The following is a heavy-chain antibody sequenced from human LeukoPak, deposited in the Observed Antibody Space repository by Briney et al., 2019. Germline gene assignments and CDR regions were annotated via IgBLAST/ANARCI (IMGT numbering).Heavy chain of an antibody. CDR3: AKGGAATMRDGYNYYYYYMEV. CDR1: GITFSSHA. CDR2: ISGSGGHT. J-gene: IGHJ6*03. Sequence: PGGSLRLSCAASGITFSSHAMSWVRQAPGKGLEWVSLISGSGGHTYYGDPVKGRFTSSRDNSTNRLYLQMNSLRPEDTAVYYCAKGGAATMRDGYNYYYYYMEVWGRGTTVTVSS. D-gene: IGHD5-24*01. V-gene: IGHV3-23*01.